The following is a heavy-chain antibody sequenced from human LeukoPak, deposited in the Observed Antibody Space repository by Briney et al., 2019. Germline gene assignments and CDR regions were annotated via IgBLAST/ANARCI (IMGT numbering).Heavy chain of an antibody. J-gene: IGHJ3*02. D-gene: IGHD3-10*01. CDR3: AKDSGRTVDAFDI. CDR2: ICGSGGST. Sequence: PGGSLRLSCAGSGFTFSRYAMSWVRQAPGKGLEWVSAICGSGGSTDYPDSVKGRFTISRDNSKNTLYLQMNSLRAEDTAVYYCAKDSGRTVDAFDIWGQGTMVTVSS. CDR1: GFTFSRYA. V-gene: IGHV3-23*01.